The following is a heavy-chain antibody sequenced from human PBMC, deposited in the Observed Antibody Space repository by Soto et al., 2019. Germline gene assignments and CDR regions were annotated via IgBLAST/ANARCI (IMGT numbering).Heavy chain of an antibody. CDR2: ISSSSSYT. CDR3: ARVRARAAVGMDV. V-gene: IGHV3-11*05. CDR1: GFTFSDYY. D-gene: IGHD2-15*01. Sequence: QVQLVESGGGLVKPGGSLRLSCAASGFTFSDYYMIWIRQAPGKGLKWVSYISSSSSYTNYADSVKGRFTITRDNAKNSLYLQMNSLRADDTAVYDCARVRARAAVGMDVWGQGTTVTVSS. J-gene: IGHJ6*02.